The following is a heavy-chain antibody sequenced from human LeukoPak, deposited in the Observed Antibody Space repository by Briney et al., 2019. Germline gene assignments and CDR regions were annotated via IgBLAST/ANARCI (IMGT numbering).Heavy chain of an antibody. V-gene: IGHV1-69*13. CDR2: IIPIFGTA. Sequence: SVKVSCKASGYTFTGFYMNWVRQAPGQGLEWMGGIIPIFGTANYAQKFQGRVTITADESTSTAYMELSSLRSEDTAVYYCARGNRVATEDYYYYMDVWGKGTTVTVSS. J-gene: IGHJ6*03. D-gene: IGHD5-12*01. CDR1: GYTFTGFY. CDR3: ARGNRVATEDYYYYMDV.